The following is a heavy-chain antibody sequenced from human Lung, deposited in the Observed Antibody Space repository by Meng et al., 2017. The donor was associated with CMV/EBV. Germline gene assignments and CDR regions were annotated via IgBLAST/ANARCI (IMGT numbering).Heavy chain of an antibody. D-gene: IGHD1-26*01. J-gene: IGHJ4*02. Sequence: SGFPLSSYGMHWVRQAPGKGLEWVAFIWHDGSKKYYPDSVKGRFTISRDNSKNTLYLEVNSLSGEDTAVYYCAKGAVGATTSYYFDYWGQGTLVTVSS. V-gene: IGHV3-33*06. CDR1: GFPLSSYG. CDR3: AKGAVGATTSYYFDY. CDR2: IWHDGSKK.